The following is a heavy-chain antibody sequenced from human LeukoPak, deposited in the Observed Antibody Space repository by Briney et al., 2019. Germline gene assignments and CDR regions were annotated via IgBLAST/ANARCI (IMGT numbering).Heavy chain of an antibody. CDR2: IKQDGSEK. CDR1: GFTFSGYW. D-gene: IGHD3-22*01. J-gene: IGHJ1*01. Sequence: GGSLRLSCAASGFTFSGYWMSWVRQAPGKGLEWVANIKQDGSEKYYVDSVKGRFTISRDNAKNSLYLQMNRLRAEDTAVYYCARETNYDSSGYHKGGYFEYFQHWGQGTLVTVSS. CDR3: ARETNYDSSGYHKGGYFEYFQH. V-gene: IGHV3-7*01.